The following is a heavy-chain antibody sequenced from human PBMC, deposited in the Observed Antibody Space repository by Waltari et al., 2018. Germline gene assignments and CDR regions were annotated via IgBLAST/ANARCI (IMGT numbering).Heavy chain of an antibody. J-gene: IGHJ5*02. D-gene: IGHD2-2*01. V-gene: IGHV1-69*12. Sequence: QVQLVQSGAEVKKPGSSVKVSCKASGGTFSSYAISWVRHAPGQGLEWMGGIIPIFGTANYAQKFQGRVTITADESTSTAYMELSSLRSEDTAVYYCARSRDQLLRATNWFDPWGQGTLVTVSS. CDR3: ARSRDQLLRATNWFDP. CDR2: IIPIFGTA. CDR1: GGTFSSYA.